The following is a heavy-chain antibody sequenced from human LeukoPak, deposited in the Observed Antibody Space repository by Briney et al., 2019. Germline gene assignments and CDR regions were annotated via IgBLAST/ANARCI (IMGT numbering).Heavy chain of an antibody. J-gene: IGHJ5*02. CDR2: IYYSGST. Sequence: SETLSLTCTVSGGSISSYYWSWIRQPPGKGLEWIGYIYYSGSTNYNPSLKSRVTISVDTSKNQFSLKLSSVTAADTAVYYCARGVTGPLPGHTYNWFDPWGQGTLVTVSS. D-gene: IGHD2-21*02. CDR1: GGSISSYY. V-gene: IGHV4-59*12. CDR3: ARGVTGPLPGHTYNWFDP.